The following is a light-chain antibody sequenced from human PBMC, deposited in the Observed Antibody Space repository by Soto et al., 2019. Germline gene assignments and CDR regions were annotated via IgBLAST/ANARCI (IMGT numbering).Light chain of an antibody. V-gene: IGKV4-1*01. J-gene: IGKJ1*01. CDR2: WAS. CDR1: QSVLYSSNNKNY. CDR3: QKYYSIPWT. Sequence: DIVMTQSPDSLAVSLGERATINCKSSQSVLYSSNNKNYLAWYQQKPGQPPKLLIYWASTRESGVPDRVSGRGSGTDLTLTISSLQSEDVAVYYCQKYYSIPWTFGQGTKVEIK.